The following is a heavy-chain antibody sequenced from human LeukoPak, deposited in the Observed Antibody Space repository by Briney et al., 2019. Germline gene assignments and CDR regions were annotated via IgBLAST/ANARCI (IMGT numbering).Heavy chain of an antibody. CDR1: GFTFSDYT. Sequence: PGGSLRLSYAASGFTFSDYTMNWVRQAPGKGLEWDSSISPSSSYMYYADSVKGRFTISRDNTKNSLYLQMNSLRAEDTAVFYCARDAWRWSGYYSYFDYWGQGTLVTVSS. CDR2: ISPSSSYM. V-gene: IGHV3-21*01. J-gene: IGHJ4*02. D-gene: IGHD3-3*01. CDR3: ARDAWRWSGYYSYFDY.